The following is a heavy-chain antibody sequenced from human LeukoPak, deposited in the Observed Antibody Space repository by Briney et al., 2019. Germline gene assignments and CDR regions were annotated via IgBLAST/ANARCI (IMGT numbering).Heavy chain of an antibody. CDR2: ISSSSSTI. CDR3: ARYPYYDSSGSNKREDY. Sequence: PGGSLRLSCAASGFTFSSYSMNWVRQAPGKGLEWVSYISSSSSTIYYADSVKGRFTISRDNAKNSLYLHMNRLRAEDTAVYYCARYPYYDSSGSNKREDYWGQGTLVTVSS. V-gene: IGHV3-48*01. J-gene: IGHJ4*02. D-gene: IGHD3-22*01. CDR1: GFTFSSYS.